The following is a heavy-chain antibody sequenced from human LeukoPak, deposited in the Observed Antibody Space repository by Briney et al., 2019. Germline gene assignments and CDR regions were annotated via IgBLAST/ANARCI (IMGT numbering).Heavy chain of an antibody. D-gene: IGHD2-15*01. CDR1: AGSISIHY. J-gene: IGHJ4*02. CDR2: IHYSVTN. V-gene: IGHV4-59*11. Sequence: SPTLSLTCPVSAGSISIHYGRSIRQPPGERLDWIAFIHYSVTNAYNTFLETRCTMPLHTPKSQFSLKLSSVTAADTAVYYCARLGYCSGGHCHPDSWGEGTLVTVSS. CDR3: ARLGYCSGGHCHPDS.